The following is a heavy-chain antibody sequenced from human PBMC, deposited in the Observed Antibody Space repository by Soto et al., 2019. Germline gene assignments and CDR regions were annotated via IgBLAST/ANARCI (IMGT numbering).Heavy chain of an antibody. J-gene: IGHJ5*02. CDR2: ISTSGSDT. CDR1: GFTFSNYA. CDR3: ENLPRYHPPYP. V-gene: IGHV3-23*01. D-gene: IGHD2-2*01. Sequence: EVQLLDSGGGLVQPGGSLRLSCAASGFTFSNYAMSWVRQAPGKGLEWVSTISTSGSDTYYADSVKGRFTLSRDNSKNTLYLQMNSLRAEDTAIYYCENLPRYHPPYPWGQGTLVTVSS.